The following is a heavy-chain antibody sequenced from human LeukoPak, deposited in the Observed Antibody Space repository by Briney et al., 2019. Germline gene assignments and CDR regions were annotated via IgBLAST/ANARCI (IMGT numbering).Heavy chain of an antibody. Sequence: GASVKVPCKASGCIFTSNYIHWVRQAPGQGLEWMGMIYPRDGSTSYAQRFQDRVTVTRDTSTSTVHMELSGLRSEDTAVYYCARDQEGFDYWGQGTQVTVSS. J-gene: IGHJ4*02. CDR3: ARDQEGFDY. CDR2: IYPRDGST. V-gene: IGHV1-46*01. CDR1: GCIFTSNY.